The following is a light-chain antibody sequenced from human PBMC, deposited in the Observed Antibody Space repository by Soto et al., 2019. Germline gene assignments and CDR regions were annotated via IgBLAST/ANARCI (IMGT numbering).Light chain of an antibody. CDR2: EVI. Sequence: QSVLTQPPSASGTPGQRVTISCSGSTSNIGSNYVYWYEQLPGTAPKLIIYEVINRPSGVSNRFSGSKSGNTASLTISGLQAEDEADYYCSSYTTSNTYVFGTGTKLTVL. CDR1: TSNIGSNY. CDR3: SSYTTSNTYV. V-gene: IGLV1-47*01. J-gene: IGLJ1*01.